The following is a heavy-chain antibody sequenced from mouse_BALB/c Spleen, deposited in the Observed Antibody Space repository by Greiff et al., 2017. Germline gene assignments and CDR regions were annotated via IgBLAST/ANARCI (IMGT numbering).Heavy chain of an antibody. CDR1: GYTFSSYW. D-gene: IGHD1-1*01. CDR2: ILPGSGST. V-gene: IGHV1-9*01. J-gene: IGHJ4*01. Sequence: VQLQQSGAELMKPGASVKISCKATGYTFSSYWIEWVKQRPGHGLEWIGEILPGSGSTNYNEKFKGKATFTADTSSNTAYMQLSSLTSEDSAVYYCARVTTVVAMDYWGQGTSVTVSS. CDR3: ARVTTVVAMDY.